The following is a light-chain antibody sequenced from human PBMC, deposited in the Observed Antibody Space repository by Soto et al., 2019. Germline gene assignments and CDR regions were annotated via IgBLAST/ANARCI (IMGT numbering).Light chain of an antibody. Sequence: QSALTQPASVSGSPGQSIPISCTGSGRDIGAYDYVSWYQQHPGKAPKLLIYGVNNRPSGVSYRFSASKSAFTASLTISGLQAEDEAHYYCSSYTTSYFYVFGPGTKLTVL. V-gene: IGLV2-14*01. CDR1: GRDIGAYDY. CDR3: SSYTTSYFYV. J-gene: IGLJ1*01. CDR2: GVN.